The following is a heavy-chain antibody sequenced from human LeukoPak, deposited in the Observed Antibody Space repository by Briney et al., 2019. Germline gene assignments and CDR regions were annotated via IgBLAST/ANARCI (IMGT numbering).Heavy chain of an antibody. J-gene: IGHJ6*03. CDR3: AREAYCSSTSCYYGDYYYYYYMDV. V-gene: IGHV1-18*01. CDR1: GYTFTSYG. Sequence: ASVKVSCKASGYTFTSYGISWVRQAPGQGLEWMGWISAYNGNTNYAQKLQGRVTTTTDTSTSTAYMELRSLRSDDTAVYYCAREAYCSSTSCYYGDYYYYYYMDVWGKGTTVTVSS. CDR2: ISAYNGNT. D-gene: IGHD2-2*01.